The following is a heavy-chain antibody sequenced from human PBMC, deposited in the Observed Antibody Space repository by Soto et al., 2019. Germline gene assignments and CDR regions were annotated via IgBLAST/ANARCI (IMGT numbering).Heavy chain of an antibody. Sequence: ASVKVSCRTSGYPFTSCGSSWVRQPPGKGLQWMGWISPYNGNTYYAQKFKVRVTLTTYTFTTTVYMELRSLRYEDTAVYYCARDQSFGRKYYYDIDAWGQGTTVTISS. D-gene: IGHD3-10*01. V-gene: IGHV1-18*01. CDR2: ISPYNGNT. CDR3: ARDQSFGRKYYYDIDA. CDR1: GYPFTSCG. J-gene: IGHJ6*02.